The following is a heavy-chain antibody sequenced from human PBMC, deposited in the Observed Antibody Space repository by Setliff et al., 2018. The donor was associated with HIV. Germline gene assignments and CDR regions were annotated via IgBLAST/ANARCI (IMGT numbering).Heavy chain of an antibody. CDR2: INHSGSS. Sequence: SETLSLTCAVFGGSFSGHYWSWIRQPPGKGLEYIGEINHSGSSNYNPSLKSRLAISIDTSTNQFSLKLTSVTAADTAIYYCARSLYGSGSYWFDYWGQGTLVTVSS. D-gene: IGHD3-10*01. CDR3: ARSLYGSGSYWFDY. V-gene: IGHV4-34*01. J-gene: IGHJ4*02. CDR1: GGSFSGHY.